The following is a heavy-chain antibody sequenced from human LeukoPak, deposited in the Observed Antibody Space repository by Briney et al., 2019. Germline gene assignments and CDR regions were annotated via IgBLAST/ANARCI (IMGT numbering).Heavy chain of an antibody. Sequence: SETLSLTCTVSGGSISSYYWGWIRQPAGKGLEWIGRIYTSGSTNYNPSLKSRVTMSVDTSKNQFSLNLSSVTAADTAFYYCARETTGLARYFDYWGQGTLVTVSS. V-gene: IGHV4-4*07. CDR2: IYTSGST. D-gene: IGHD4-17*01. CDR1: GGSISSYY. CDR3: ARETTGLARYFDY. J-gene: IGHJ4*02.